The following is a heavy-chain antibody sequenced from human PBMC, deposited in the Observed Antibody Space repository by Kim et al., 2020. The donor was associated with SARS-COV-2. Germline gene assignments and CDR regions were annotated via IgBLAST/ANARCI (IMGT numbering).Heavy chain of an antibody. J-gene: IGHJ5*02. CDR2: ISYDGSNK. Sequence: GGSLRLSCAASGFTFSSYAMHWVRQAPGKGLEWVAVISYDGSNKYYADSVKGRFIISRDNSKNTLYLQMNSLRAGDTAVYYCARARYCSGGSCPTEPNWFDPWGQGTLVTVSS. CDR1: GFTFSSYA. V-gene: IGHV3-30-3*01. CDR3: ARARYCSGGSCPTEPNWFDP. D-gene: IGHD2-15*01.